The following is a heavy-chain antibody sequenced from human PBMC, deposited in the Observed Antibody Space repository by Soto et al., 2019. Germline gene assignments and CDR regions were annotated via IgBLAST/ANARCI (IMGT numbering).Heavy chain of an antibody. D-gene: IGHD6-13*01. CDR1: GGSISSYY. CDR2: IYTSGST. Sequence: SETLSLTCTVSGGSISSYYWSWIRQPAGKGLEWIGRIYTSGSTNYNPSLKSRVTMSVDTSKNQFSLKLSSVTAADTAVYYCARDQVSRSWLINWFDPWGQGILVTVSS. CDR3: ARDQVSRSWLINWFDP. J-gene: IGHJ5*02. V-gene: IGHV4-4*07.